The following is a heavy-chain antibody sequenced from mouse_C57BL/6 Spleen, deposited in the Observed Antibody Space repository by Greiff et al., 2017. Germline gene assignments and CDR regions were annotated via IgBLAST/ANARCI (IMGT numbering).Heavy chain of an antibody. V-gene: IGHV1-9*01. CDR2: ILTGSGST. D-gene: IGHD2-4*01. Sequence: VQLQQSGAELMKPGASVKLSCKATGYTFTGYWIEWVKQRPGHGLEWIGEILTGSGSTNYNEKFKGKATFTADTSSNTAYMQLSSLTTEDSAIYYCAKGVYYDYDGWFAYWGQGTLVTVSA. J-gene: IGHJ3*01. CDR1: GYTFTGYW. CDR3: AKGVYYDYDGWFAY.